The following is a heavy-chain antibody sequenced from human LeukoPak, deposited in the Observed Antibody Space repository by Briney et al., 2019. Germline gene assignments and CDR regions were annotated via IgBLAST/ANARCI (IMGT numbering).Heavy chain of an antibody. CDR3: ARERLGYYGDSGDSDAFDI. D-gene: IGHD3-10*01. CDR2: IAFDGSNK. CDR1: GFTLSNYA. J-gene: IGHJ3*02. Sequence: GGSLSLSCAASGFTLSNYAIHWVRQAPGKGLEWVAAIAFDGSNKYYVDSVKGRFTISRDNSKNTMYLEMNSLRAEDSGVYFCARERLGYYGDSGDSDAFDIWGQGTMVTASS. V-gene: IGHV3-30*01.